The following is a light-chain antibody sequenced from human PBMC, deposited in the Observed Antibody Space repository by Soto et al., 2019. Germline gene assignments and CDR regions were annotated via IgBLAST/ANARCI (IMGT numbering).Light chain of an antibody. Sequence: QSVLTQPASVSGSPGQSITISCTGTSSDIGDYDYVSWYQHLPGKAPKLLIFDVTHRPSGVSDRFSGSKSGNTASLTISGVRPEDEADYYCSSYRGSNIFVVFGGGTKLTVL. CDR3: SSYRGSNIFVV. CDR2: DVT. J-gene: IGLJ2*01. CDR1: SSDIGDYDY. V-gene: IGLV2-14*01.